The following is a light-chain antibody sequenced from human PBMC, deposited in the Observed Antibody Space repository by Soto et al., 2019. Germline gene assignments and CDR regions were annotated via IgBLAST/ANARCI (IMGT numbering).Light chain of an antibody. Sequence: EIVLTQSPATLSLSPGERATLSCRASQSVSSYLAWYQQKPGQAPRLLIYDASNRATGIPARFSGSGSGTDFPLPISSLEPEDFAVSYCQQRSNWPPITFGQGTRLEIK. CDR2: DAS. V-gene: IGKV3-11*01. CDR3: QQRSNWPPIT. J-gene: IGKJ5*01. CDR1: QSVSSY.